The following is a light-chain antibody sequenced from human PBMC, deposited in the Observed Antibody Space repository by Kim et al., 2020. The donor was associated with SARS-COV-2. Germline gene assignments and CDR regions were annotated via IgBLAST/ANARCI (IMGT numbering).Light chain of an antibody. CDR3: QVYDSGDWV. V-gene: IGLV6-57*01. CDR1: SGSVAGNY. CDR2: EDN. J-gene: IGLJ3*02. Sequence: GRMVTISCTRSSGSVAGNYVQWYQQRRGSSPSPVIYEDNHRPSGVPDRFSGSIDSSSNSASLTISGLKNEDEADYHCQVYDSGDWVFGGGTQLTVL.